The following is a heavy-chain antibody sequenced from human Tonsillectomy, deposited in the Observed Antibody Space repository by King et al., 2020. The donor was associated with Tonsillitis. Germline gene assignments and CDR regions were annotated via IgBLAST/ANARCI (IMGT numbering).Heavy chain of an antibody. Sequence: VQLVESGAEVKKPGESLKISCKGSGYSFATYWIAWVRQMPGKGLEWMGIIFPGDSDTRYSPSFQGQVTIPADKSMSTAYLQWSSLKASDTAMYYCARKCGGIGGGDGGIDYGGQGPLAPAS. CDR2: IFPGDSDT. CDR3: ARKCGGIGGGDGGIDY. CDR1: GYSFATYW. V-gene: IGHV5-51*01. J-gene: IGHJ4*02. D-gene: IGHD2-21*02.